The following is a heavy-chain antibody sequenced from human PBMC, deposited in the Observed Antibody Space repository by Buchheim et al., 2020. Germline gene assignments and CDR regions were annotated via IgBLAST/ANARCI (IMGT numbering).Heavy chain of an antibody. CDR3: ARYIFGGIGSSHFDY. CDR1: GGSISSGGYF. CDR2: IDYSGST. Sequence: QVQLQESGPGLVKPSQTLSLTCTVSGGSISSGGYFWGWIRQHPGKGLEWIGHIDYSGSTYYNPSLKSRVTISADTSKNQFSLKVGSVTAADTGVYYCARYIFGGIGSSHFDYWGQGSL. D-gene: IGHD3-3*01. V-gene: IGHV4-31*03. J-gene: IGHJ4*02.